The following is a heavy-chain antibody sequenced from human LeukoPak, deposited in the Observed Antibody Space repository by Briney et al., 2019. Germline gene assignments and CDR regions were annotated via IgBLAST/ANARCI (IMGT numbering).Heavy chain of an antibody. CDR2: FYYSGST. Sequence: SETLSLTCTVSGGSIRSSSHYWGWIRQPPGKGLEWIGNFYYSGSTYYNPSLKSRVTISVDTSKNQFSLILSSVTAADTAVYYCARHIYDGYVNDYWGQGTLVTVSS. J-gene: IGHJ4*02. CDR1: GGSIRSSSHY. CDR3: ARHIYDGYVNDY. V-gene: IGHV4-39*01. D-gene: IGHD5-24*01.